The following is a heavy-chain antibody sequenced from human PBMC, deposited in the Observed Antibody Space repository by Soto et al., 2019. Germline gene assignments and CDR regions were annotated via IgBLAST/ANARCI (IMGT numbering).Heavy chain of an antibody. CDR2: ISYDGSNK. V-gene: IGHV3-30*03. D-gene: IGHD3-22*01. CDR3: ARDIIGGGYYWSVKPSYYYYGMDV. Sequence: GGSLRLSRAASGFTFSSYGMHWVRQAPGKGLEWVAVISYDGSNKYYADSVKGRFTISRDNAKNSLYLQMNSLRAEDTAVYYCARDIIGGGYYWSVKPSYYYYGMDVWGQGTTVTVSS. J-gene: IGHJ6*02. CDR1: GFTFSSYG.